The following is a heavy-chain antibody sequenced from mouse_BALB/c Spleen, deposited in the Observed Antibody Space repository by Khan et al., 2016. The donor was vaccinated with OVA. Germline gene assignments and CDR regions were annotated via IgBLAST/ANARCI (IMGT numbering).Heavy chain of an antibody. CDR3: VRGRAY. CDR2: ISYSGRT. V-gene: IGHV3-2*02. J-gene: IGHJ3*01. D-gene: IGHD3-3*01. CDR1: GYSITSDYA. Sequence: EVQLQESGPGLVKPSLSLSLTCTVTGYSITSDYAWNWIRQFPGHKLEWMGYISYSGRTSYTPSLKSRISITRDTSKNQFFLQLNSATTEDTATXFCVRGRAYWGQGTLVTVSA.